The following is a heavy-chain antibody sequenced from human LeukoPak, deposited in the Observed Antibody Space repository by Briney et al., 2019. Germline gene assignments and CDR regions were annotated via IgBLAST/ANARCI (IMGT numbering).Heavy chain of an antibody. CDR3: VKETIAAAGTFDY. Sequence: GGSLRLSCSASGFTFSSYAMHWVHQAPGKGLEYVSAISSNGGSTYYADSVKGRFTISRDNSKNTLYLQMSSLRAEDTAVYYCVKETIAAAGTFDYWGQGTLVTVSS. CDR2: ISSNGGST. D-gene: IGHD6-13*01. V-gene: IGHV3-64D*06. CDR1: GFTFSSYA. J-gene: IGHJ4*02.